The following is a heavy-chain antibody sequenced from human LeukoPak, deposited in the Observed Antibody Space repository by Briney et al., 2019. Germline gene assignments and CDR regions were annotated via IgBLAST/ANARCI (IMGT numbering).Heavy chain of an antibody. Sequence: PGGSLRLSCAASGFTFSSYAMSWVRQAPGKGLEWVSTISGSGGSTYYADSVKGRFTISRDNSKNTLYLQMNSLRAEDTAVYYCAKDTISQQLVPRRFGYWGQGTLVTVSS. CDR1: GFTFSSYA. CDR2: ISGSGGST. J-gene: IGHJ4*02. CDR3: AKDTISQQLVPRRFGY. D-gene: IGHD6-13*01. V-gene: IGHV3-23*01.